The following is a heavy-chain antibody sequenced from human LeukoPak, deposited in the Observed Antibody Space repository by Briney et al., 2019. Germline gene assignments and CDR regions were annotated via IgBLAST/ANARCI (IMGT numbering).Heavy chain of an antibody. V-gene: IGHV3-66*01. D-gene: IGHD2-2*01. CDR1: GFTVSSNY. J-gene: IGHJ4*02. Sequence: GGSLRLSCGASGFTVSSNYMTWVRRAPGKGRDVIYSGGSTNYADSVKGKFTIYRDNSKDTLYLQMNSLRAEDTAVYYCARSSIVTGYCSSTSCPYYFDSWGQGTLVTVSS. CDR3: ARSSIVTGYCSSTSCPYYFDS. CDR2: IYSGGST.